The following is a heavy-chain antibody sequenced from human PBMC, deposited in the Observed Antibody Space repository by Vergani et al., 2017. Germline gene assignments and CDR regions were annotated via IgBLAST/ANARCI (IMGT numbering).Heavy chain of an antibody. V-gene: IGHV4-34*01. CDR3: ARGRGQLVQYYYYMDV. CDR1: GGSFSGYY. Sequence: QVQLQQWGAGLLKPSETLSLTCAVYGGSFSGYYWSWIRQPPGKGLEWIGEINHSGSTNYNPSLKSRVTISVDTSKNQFSLKLSSVTAADTAVYYCARGRGQLVQYYYYMDVWGKGTTGTVSS. CDR2: INHSGST. J-gene: IGHJ6*03. D-gene: IGHD6-6*01.